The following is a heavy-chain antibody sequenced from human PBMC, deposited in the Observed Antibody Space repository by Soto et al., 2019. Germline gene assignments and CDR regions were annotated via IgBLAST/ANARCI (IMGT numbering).Heavy chain of an antibody. Sequence: EVQLLESGGGLVQPGGSLRLSCAASGFTFSSYAMNWVRQAPGKGLEWVSVISGSGDSTYYADSVKGRFTISRDNSKNTLYLQMNSLRAEDQAVYYCARRNSGWYFDLWGRGTLVTVSS. J-gene: IGHJ2*01. CDR2: ISGSGDST. CDR1: GFTFSSYA. D-gene: IGHD4-4*01. CDR3: ARRNSGWYFDL. V-gene: IGHV3-23*01.